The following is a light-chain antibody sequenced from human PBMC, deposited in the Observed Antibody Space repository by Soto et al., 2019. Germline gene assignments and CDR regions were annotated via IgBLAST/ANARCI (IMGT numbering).Light chain of an antibody. CDR1: QSVLYSSNNNNY. CDR2: WAS. CDR3: QQYYSSPPYT. J-gene: IGKJ2*01. Sequence: DIGMTLDPHCLAVPLGERATINCKSSQSVLYSSNNNNYLAWYQQKPGQPPKLLIYWASARESGVPDRFSGSGSGTDFTLTISSLQAEAVAVYYCQQYYSSPPYTLGQGTKVDIK. V-gene: IGKV4-1*01.